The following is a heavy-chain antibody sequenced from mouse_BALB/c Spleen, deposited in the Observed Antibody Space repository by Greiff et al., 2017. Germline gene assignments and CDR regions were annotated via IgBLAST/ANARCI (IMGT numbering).Heavy chain of an antibody. CDR3: ARARGYSRFLDY. Sequence: VKLMESGPGLVAPSQSLSITCTVSGFSLTSYGVHWVRQPPGKGLEWLGVIWAGGSTNYNSALMSILSISKDNSKSQVFLKMNSLQTDDTAMYYCARARGYSRFLDYWGQGTTLTVSS. CDR2: IWAGGST. D-gene: IGHD2-3*01. CDR1: GFSLTSYG. J-gene: IGHJ2*01. V-gene: IGHV2-9*02.